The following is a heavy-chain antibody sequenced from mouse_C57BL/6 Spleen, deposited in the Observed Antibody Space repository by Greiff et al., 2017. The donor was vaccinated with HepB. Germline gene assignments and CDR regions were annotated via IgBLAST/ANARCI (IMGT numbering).Heavy chain of an antibody. J-gene: IGHJ2*01. V-gene: IGHV1-53*01. CDR1: GYTFSSYW. D-gene: IGHD1-2*01. CDR2: INPSNGGT. CDR3: ARWGYRLRRDYFDY. Sequence: QVQLQQPGTELVKPGASVKLSCKASGYTFSSYWMHWVKQRPGQGLEWIGNINPSNGGTNYNEKFKSKATLTVDKSSSTAYMQLSSLTSEDSAVYYCARWGYRLRRDYFDYWGQGTTLTVSS.